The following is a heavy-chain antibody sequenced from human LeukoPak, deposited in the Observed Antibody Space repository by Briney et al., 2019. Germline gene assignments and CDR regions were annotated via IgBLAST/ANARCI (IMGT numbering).Heavy chain of an antibody. CDR1: GGSIGTYY. D-gene: IGHD3-22*01. CDR3: ARVWYYDSSTFDY. CDR2: VHYSGST. V-gene: IGHV4-59*12. Sequence: SETLSLTCTVSGGSIGTYYWSWIRQPPGRGLEWIGYVHYSGSTRYSPSLKGRVTISVDTSKNQFSLKLSSVTAADTAVYYCARVWYYDSSTFDYWGQGTLVTVSS. J-gene: IGHJ4*02.